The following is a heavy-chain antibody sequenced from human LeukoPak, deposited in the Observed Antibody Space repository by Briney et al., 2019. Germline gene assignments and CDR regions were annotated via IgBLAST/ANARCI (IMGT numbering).Heavy chain of an antibody. V-gene: IGHV3-30*18. CDR2: MSYGGQNE. J-gene: IGHJ4*02. CDR3: AKRGGDY. Sequence: GGSLRLSCAASGLTFSGYDMHWVRQAPGKGPEWVAVMSYGGQNERYADSVKGRFTVSRDNSKNTLYLQMNSLRAEDTAVYYCAKRGGDYWGPGTLVTVSS. CDR1: GLTFSGYD. D-gene: IGHD3-10*01.